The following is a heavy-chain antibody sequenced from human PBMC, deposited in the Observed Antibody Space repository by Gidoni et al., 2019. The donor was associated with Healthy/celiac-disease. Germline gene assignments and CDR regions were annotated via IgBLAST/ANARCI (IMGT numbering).Heavy chain of an antibody. CDR1: GGSISSGSYY. J-gene: IGHJ6*02. CDR3: ARAPSSGWLGYYYYYGMDV. Sequence: QVQLQESGPGLVKPSQTLSLPCTVSGGSISSGSYYWSWIRQPAGKGLEWIGRIYTSGSTNYNPSLKSRVTISVDTSKNQFSLKLSSVTAADTAVYYCARAPSSGWLGYYYYYGMDVWGQGTTVTVSS. CDR2: IYTSGST. V-gene: IGHV4-61*02. D-gene: IGHD6-19*01.